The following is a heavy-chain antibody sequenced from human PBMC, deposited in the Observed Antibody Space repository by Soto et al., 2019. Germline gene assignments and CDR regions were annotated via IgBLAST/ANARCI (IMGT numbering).Heavy chain of an antibody. J-gene: IGHJ4*02. CDR1: GDSFNDYP. Sequence: QVQLVQSGAEVRKPGSSVKVSCHSSGDSFNDYPVTWXRQAXGQGLEWMGGTIPVSGTTNYAQEFQGRVTITADVSTSTVYMELSSLKYEDTALYYCASSYGVSWYGDFWGQGTLVTVSS. V-gene: IGHV1-69*01. D-gene: IGHD6-13*01. CDR3: ASSYGVSWYGDF. CDR2: TIPVSGTT.